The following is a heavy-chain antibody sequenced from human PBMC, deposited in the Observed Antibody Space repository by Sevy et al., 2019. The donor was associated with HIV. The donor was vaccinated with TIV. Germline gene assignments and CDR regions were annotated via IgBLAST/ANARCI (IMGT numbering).Heavy chain of an antibody. CDR3: ARRTYCSTGVCCGGALDP. V-gene: IGHV3-21*01. CDR1: GFTFSNYS. Sequence: GGSLRLSCSASGFTFSNYSMNWVRQTPGRGLEWVSSISSSSKYIFYAASVTGRFTVTRDNADKSLYLLMNNLRAEDTAVYYCARRTYCSTGVCCGGALDPWGQGTLVTVSS. D-gene: IGHD2-8*01. J-gene: IGHJ5*02. CDR2: ISSSSKYI.